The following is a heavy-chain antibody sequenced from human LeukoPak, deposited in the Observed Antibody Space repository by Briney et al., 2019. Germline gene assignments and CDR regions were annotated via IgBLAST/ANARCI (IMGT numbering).Heavy chain of an antibody. CDR2: INTDGSST. D-gene: IGHD2-2*01. J-gene: IGHJ5*02. Sequence: GGSLRLSCAASGFTFSSYWMHWVRQPPGKGLVWVSRINTDGSSTSYADSVKGRFTISRDNAKNTLYLQMNSLRAEDTAVYYCARDQCTSTSCYGYNWFDPWGQGTLVTVSS. V-gene: IGHV3-74*01. CDR1: GFTFSSYW. CDR3: ARDQCTSTSCYGYNWFDP.